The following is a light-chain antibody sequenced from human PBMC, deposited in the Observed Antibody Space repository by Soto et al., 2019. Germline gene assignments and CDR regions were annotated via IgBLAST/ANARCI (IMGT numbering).Light chain of an antibody. CDR3: QQYNDWPRT. J-gene: IGKJ1*01. Sequence: EIVLTQSPGTLSLSPGERATLSCRASQSVSSYLAWYQQKPGQIPRLLIYDASTRATGIPARFSGSGSGTEFTLTISSLQSEDFAVYYCQQYNDWPRTFGQGTKVDIK. CDR1: QSVSSY. CDR2: DAS. V-gene: IGKV3-15*01.